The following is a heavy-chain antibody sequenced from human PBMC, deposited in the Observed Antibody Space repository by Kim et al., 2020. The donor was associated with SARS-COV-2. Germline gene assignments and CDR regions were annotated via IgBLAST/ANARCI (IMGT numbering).Heavy chain of an antibody. D-gene: IGHD3-3*01. V-gene: IGHV4-59*01. CDR2: IYYSGST. CDR3: ARALKTFYDFWSGPIKGLEGYMDV. Sequence: SETLSLTCTVSGGSISSYYWSWIRQPPGKGLEWIGYIYYSGSTNYNPSLKSRVTISVDTSKNQFSLKLSSVTAADTAVYYCARALKTFYDFWSGPIKGLEGYMDVWGKGTTVTVSS. J-gene: IGHJ6*03. CDR1: GGSISSYY.